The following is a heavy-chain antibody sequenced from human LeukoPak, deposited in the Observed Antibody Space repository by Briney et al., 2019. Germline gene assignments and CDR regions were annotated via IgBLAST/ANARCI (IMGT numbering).Heavy chain of an antibody. V-gene: IGHV4-30-4*08. Sequence: KPSETLSLTCTVSGGSISSSSYYWGWIRQPPGKGLEWIGYIYYSGSTYYNPSLKSRVTISVDTSKNQFSLKLSSVTAADTAVYYCARVRLRDYYYYYYMDVWGKGTTVTVSS. CDR2: IYYSGST. CDR3: ARVRLRDYYYYYYMDV. J-gene: IGHJ6*03. D-gene: IGHD6-25*01. CDR1: GGSISSSSYY.